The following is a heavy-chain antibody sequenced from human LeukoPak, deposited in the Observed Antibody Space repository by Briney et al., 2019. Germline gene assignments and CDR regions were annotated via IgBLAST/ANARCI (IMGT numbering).Heavy chain of an antibody. D-gene: IGHD6-19*01. J-gene: IGHJ5*02. CDR2: ISSSGSTM. V-gene: IGHV3-48*03. CDR3: ARDHSSSGWYEAWFDP. Sequence: PGGSLRLSCAASGFTFSSYEMNWVRQAPGKGLEWVSYISSSGSTMYYADSVKGRFTISRDNAKNSLYLQMNSLRAEDTAVYYCARDHSSSGWYEAWFDPWGQGTLVTVSS. CDR1: GFTFSSYE.